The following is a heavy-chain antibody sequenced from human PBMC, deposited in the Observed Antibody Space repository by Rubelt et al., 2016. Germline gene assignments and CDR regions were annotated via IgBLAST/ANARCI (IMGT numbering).Heavy chain of an antibody. CDR3: ARGGYGFGIDL. Sequence: QVQLQESGPGLVKPSQTVSLTCTVSGDSISRGGYYWSWIRQHPGKGLEWIGYIYNSGSTYYNPSLKSRVIISVDTSKNQLSLNLSSMTAADTAVYFCARGGYGFGIDLWGQGTLVTVSS. CDR1: GDSISRGGYY. CDR2: IYNSGST. D-gene: IGHD5-18*01. J-gene: IGHJ5*02. V-gene: IGHV4-31*03.